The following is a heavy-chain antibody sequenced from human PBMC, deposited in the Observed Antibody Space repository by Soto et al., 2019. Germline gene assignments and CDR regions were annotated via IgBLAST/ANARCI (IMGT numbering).Heavy chain of an antibody. D-gene: IGHD1-7*01. CDR1: GGSVSSGGYY. J-gene: IGHJ6*02. CDR3: ARGNWNYYYYYGMDV. CDR2: IYYSGST. V-gene: IGHV4-61*08. Sequence: PSETLSLTCSVSGGSVSSGGYYWSWIRQPPGKGLEWIGYIYYSGSTNYNPSLKSRVTISVDTSKNQFSLKLSSVTAADTAVYYCARGNWNYYYYYGMDVWGQGTTVTVSS.